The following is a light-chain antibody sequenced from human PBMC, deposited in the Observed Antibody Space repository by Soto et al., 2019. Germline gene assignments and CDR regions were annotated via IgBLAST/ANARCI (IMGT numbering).Light chain of an antibody. CDR3: AAWDDSLNGVV. Sequence: QSALTQPASVSGSPGQSITISCTGTSSDVGSYNYVSWYQQHPGKAPKLLMYSSNQRPSGVPDRFSGSKSGTSASLAISGLQSEDEADYYCAAWDDSLNGVVFGGGTKVTVL. J-gene: IGLJ2*01. CDR2: SSN. CDR1: SSDVGSYNY. V-gene: IGLV2-14*01.